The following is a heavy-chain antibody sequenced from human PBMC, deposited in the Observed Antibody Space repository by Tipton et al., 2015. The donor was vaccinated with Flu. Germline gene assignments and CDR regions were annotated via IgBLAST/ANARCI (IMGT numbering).Heavy chain of an antibody. J-gene: IGHJ6*03. CDR3: ARGGAEIVETRYYNMDV. D-gene: IGHD1-26*01. CDR2: IYTSGST. Sequence: GLVKPSETLSLTCTVSGGSISSYYWSWIRQPAGKGLEWIGCIYTSGSTNYNPSLKSRITISVDTSKNQFSLNLSSVTAANTAVYYCARGGAEIVETRYYNMDVWGKRTTVTVSS. CDR1: GGSISSYY. V-gene: IGHV4-4*07.